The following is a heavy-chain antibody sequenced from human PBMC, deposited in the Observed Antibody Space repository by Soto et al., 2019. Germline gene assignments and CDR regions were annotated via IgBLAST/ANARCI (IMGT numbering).Heavy chain of an antibody. CDR3: AKNLPRTGRFDY. Sequence: SATLSLTSTVSGGSIISYYWSWIRQPPGKGLEWIGCIYYSGKTHYNPSLKSRVTISVDRSKNQFSLQMSSVTAADTAVYYCAKNLPRTGRFDYWGQGSVVTVSS. J-gene: IGHJ4*02. V-gene: IGHV4-59*08. CDR1: GGSIISYY. CDR2: IYYSGKT.